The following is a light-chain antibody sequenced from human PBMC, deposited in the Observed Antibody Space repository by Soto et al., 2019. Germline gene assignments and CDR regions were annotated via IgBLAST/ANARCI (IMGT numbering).Light chain of an antibody. J-gene: IGKJ1*01. Sequence: DIQMTQSPSSLSASVGDRVTITCRASQSISSYLNWYQQKPEKAPKLLIYAASSLQSGVPSRFSGRGSGTDFTLTISSLQPEDFATYYCQQSYSTLRTFGQGTKVDIK. CDR3: QQSYSTLRT. V-gene: IGKV1-39*01. CDR2: AAS. CDR1: QSISSY.